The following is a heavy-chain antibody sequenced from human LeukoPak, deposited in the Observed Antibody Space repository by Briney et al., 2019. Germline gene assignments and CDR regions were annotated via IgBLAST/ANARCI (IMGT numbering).Heavy chain of an antibody. CDR3: ARDRSIAAAGTIDY. CDR1: GFTFSDYY. V-gene: IGHV3-11*01. Sequence: GGSLRLSCAASGFTFSDYYMSWIRQAPGKGLEWVSYISSSGSTIYYADSVKGRFTISRDNAKNSLYLQMNSLRDEDTALYYCARDRSIAAAGTIDYWGQGTLVTVSS. D-gene: IGHD6-13*01. J-gene: IGHJ4*02. CDR2: ISSSGSTI.